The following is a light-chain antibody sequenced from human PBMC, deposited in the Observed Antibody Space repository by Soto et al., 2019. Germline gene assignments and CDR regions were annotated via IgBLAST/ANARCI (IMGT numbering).Light chain of an antibody. Sequence: DIQLTQSPFFLSASVGDRVTITCRASQGISTFLVWYQQKPGEAPKSLIYAASTLQTGVPSRFSGSGSGTEFTLTLSSLQPEDSATYYCRQHDNFPITFGQGTRLDIK. CDR2: AAS. J-gene: IGKJ5*01. V-gene: IGKV1-9*01. CDR3: RQHDNFPIT. CDR1: QGISTF.